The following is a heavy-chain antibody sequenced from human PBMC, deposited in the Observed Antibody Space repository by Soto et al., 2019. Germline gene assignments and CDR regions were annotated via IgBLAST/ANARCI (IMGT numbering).Heavy chain of an antibody. CDR1: GFSLSNARMG. CDR2: IFSNDEK. CDR3: ARIQLVKMGVWGSYRYTPILTYGMDV. V-gene: IGHV2-26*01. J-gene: IGHJ6*02. D-gene: IGHD3-16*02. Sequence: QVTLKESGPVLVKPTETLTLTCTVSGFSLSNARMGVSWIRQPPGKALEWLAHIFSNDEKSYSTSLKSRLTISKDTSKSQVVLTMTNMDPVDTATYYCARIQLVKMGVWGSYRYTPILTYGMDVWGQGTTVTVSS.